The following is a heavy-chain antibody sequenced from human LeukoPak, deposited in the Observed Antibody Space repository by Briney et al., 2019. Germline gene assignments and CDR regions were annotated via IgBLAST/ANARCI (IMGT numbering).Heavy chain of an antibody. CDR3: ARVDSGRSGVYYFDF. CDR2: IYYSGSA. Sequence: ASETLSLTCSVSGGSIDRNYWTWIRQPPGKGLEWIGLIYYSGSANYNAFLKSRVTISEDKSKNQIYLTMTSVTAADTAVYYCARVDSGRSGVYYFDFWGPGTLVIVSS. CDR1: GGSIDRNY. J-gene: IGHJ4*02. D-gene: IGHD6-19*01. V-gene: IGHV4-59*01.